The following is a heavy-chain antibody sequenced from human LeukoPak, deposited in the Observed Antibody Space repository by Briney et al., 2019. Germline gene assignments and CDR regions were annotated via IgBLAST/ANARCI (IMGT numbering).Heavy chain of an antibody. CDR3: ARSTNWFDP. D-gene: IGHD4-11*01. CDR1: GDSISSTSHY. CDR2: IYYSGTT. Sequence: SETLSLTCTVAGDSISSTSHYWGWIRQPPGKGLEWIGSIYYSGTTYYNPSLKSRVPISVDTSKNQFSLKLTSVTAADTAVYYCARSTNWFDPWGQGTLVTVSS. V-gene: IGHV4-39*07. J-gene: IGHJ5*02.